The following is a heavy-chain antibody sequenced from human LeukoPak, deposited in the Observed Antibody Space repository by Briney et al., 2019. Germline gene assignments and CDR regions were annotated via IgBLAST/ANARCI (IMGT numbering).Heavy chain of an antibody. J-gene: IGHJ4*02. CDR2: IYYSGST. Sequence: SETLSLTCTVSGYSITSGYFWGWIRQPPGKGLEWIGYIYYSGSTNYNPSLKSRVTISVDTSKNQFSLKLSSVTAADTAVYYCATTYSSSWYGVADYWGQGTLVTVSS. CDR1: GYSITSGYF. D-gene: IGHD6-13*01. CDR3: ATTYSSSWYGVADY. V-gene: IGHV4-38-2*02.